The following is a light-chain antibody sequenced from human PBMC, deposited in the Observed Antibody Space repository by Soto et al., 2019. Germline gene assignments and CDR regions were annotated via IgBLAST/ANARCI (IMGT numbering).Light chain of an antibody. Sequence: QSVLTKPPSVSGAPGQGVIISCTGSSSNIGAGYDVHWYQQLPGTAPKLLIYGNNNRPSGVTDRFSGSKSGTSASLAITGLQAGDEADYYCQSYDTSLSGSRVFGGGTKLTVL. CDR2: GNN. V-gene: IGLV1-40*01. J-gene: IGLJ2*01. CDR3: QSYDTSLSGSRV. CDR1: SSNIGAGYD.